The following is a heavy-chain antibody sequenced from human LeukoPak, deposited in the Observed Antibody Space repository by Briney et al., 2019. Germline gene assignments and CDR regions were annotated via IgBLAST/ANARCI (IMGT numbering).Heavy chain of an antibody. CDR2: INHSGST. V-gene: IGHV4-34*01. J-gene: IGHJ5*02. Sequence: PSETLSLTCAVYGGSFSGYYWSWIRQPPGKGLEWIGEINHSGSTNYNPSLKSRVTISVDTSKNQFSLKLSSVTAADTAVYYCARGRTMVRGVRWFDPWGQGTLVTVSS. CDR1: GGSFSGYY. D-gene: IGHD3-10*01. CDR3: ARGRTMVRGVRWFDP.